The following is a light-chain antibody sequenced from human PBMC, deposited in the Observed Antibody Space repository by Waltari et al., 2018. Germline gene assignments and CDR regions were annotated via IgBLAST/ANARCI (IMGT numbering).Light chain of an antibody. CDR3: SSYTSSSTYV. CDR2: EVS. CDR1: SSDVGGYNS. Sequence: QSALTQPASVSGSPGQSITIPCTGTSSDVGGYNSVPWYQQHPGRAPKPMIYEVSNRPSGVSNRFSGSKSGNTASLTISGLQVEDEADYYCSSYTSSSTYVFGTGTKVTVL. V-gene: IGLV2-14*01. J-gene: IGLJ1*01.